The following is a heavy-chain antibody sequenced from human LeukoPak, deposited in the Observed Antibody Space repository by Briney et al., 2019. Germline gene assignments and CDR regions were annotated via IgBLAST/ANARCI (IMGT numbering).Heavy chain of an antibody. J-gene: IGHJ4*02. D-gene: IGHD6-19*01. Sequence: SETLSLTCTVSGGSISSYYWSWIRQPPGKGLEWVGYIYYSGSTNYNPSPKSRVTISVDTSKNQFSLKLSSVTAADTAVYYCASSHLVSGIAVAGKIDYWGQGTLVTVSS. CDR1: GGSISSYY. CDR2: IYYSGST. CDR3: ASSHLVSGIAVAGKIDY. V-gene: IGHV4-59*01.